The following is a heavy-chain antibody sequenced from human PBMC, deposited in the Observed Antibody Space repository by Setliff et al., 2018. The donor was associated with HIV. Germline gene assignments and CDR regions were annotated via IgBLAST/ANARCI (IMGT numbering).Heavy chain of an antibody. J-gene: IGHJ4*02. D-gene: IGHD5-18*01. CDR2: IYYSGST. Sequence: PSETLSLTCTVSGGSISSYYWSWIRQPPGKGLEWIGYIYYSGSTNYNPSLKSRVTISVDTSKNQFSLKLSSVTAADTAVYYCARGPGGYSYGLPEYWGQGTLVTVSS. V-gene: IGHV4-59*01. CDR1: GGSISSYY. CDR3: ARGPGGYSYGLPEY.